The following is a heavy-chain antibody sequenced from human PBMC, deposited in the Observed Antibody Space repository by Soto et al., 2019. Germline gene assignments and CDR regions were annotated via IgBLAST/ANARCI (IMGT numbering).Heavy chain of an antibody. CDR2: VYYNGNT. CDR1: GGSISSYY. CDR3: AREGTGIDAFDI. Sequence: QMQLQESGPGLVKPSETLSLTCSVSGGSISSYYWSWIRQSPGNGLEWIAYVYYNGNTNYNPSLRSRATISLDTSNKPVSLKLTSVTAADTAVYYCAREGTGIDAFDIWGQGTMVTVSS. J-gene: IGHJ3*02. V-gene: IGHV4-59*01.